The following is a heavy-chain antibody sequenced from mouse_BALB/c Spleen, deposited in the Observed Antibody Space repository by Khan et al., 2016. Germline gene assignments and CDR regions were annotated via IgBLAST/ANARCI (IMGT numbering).Heavy chain of an antibody. Sequence: EVKLLESGGGLVQPGGSLKLSCAASGFDFSRYWMSWVRQAPGKGLEWIGEIHPDSSTLNYTPSLKDKFIISRDNAKNTLYLQMSKVRSEDTALYYGASTFWYFDVWGAGTTVTVSA. CDR2: IHPDSSTL. J-gene: IGHJ1*01. V-gene: IGHV4-1*02. CDR3: ASTFWYFDV. CDR1: GFDFSRYW.